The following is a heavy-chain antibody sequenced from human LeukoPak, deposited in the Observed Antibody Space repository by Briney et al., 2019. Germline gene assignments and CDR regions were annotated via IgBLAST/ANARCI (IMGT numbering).Heavy chain of an antibody. J-gene: IGHJ6*03. CDR1: GYTFASYY. Sequence: ASVKVSCKASGYTFASYYMHWVRQAPGQGLEWMGIINPSGGSTSYAQKFQGRVTMTRDTSTNTVYMELSSLRSEDTAVYYCARGYCTNGVCYWGVYYYYYMDVWGKGTTVTVSS. D-gene: IGHD2-8*01. CDR3: ARGYCTNGVCYWGVYYYYYMDV. V-gene: IGHV1-46*01. CDR2: INPSGGST.